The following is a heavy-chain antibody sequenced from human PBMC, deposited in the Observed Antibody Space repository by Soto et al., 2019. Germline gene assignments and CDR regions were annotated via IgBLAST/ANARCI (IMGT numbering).Heavy chain of an antibody. D-gene: IGHD6-13*01. V-gene: IGHV4-34*01. CDR3: ARGRIAAAGTGRWFEP. J-gene: IGHJ5*02. CDR1: GGSFSGYY. Sequence: PSETLSLTCAVYGGSFSGYYWSWIRQPPGKGLEWIGEINHSGSTNYNPSLKSRVTISVDTSKNQFSLKLSSVTAADTAVYYCARGRIAAAGTGRWFEPWGQGPRVNVSS. CDR2: INHSGST.